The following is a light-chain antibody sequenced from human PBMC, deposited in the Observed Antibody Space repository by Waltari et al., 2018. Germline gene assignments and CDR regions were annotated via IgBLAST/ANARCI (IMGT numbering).Light chain of an antibody. V-gene: IGKV1-39*01. CDR1: QSISSY. CDR2: AAS. CDR3: QQSYSTPCA. J-gene: IGKJ1*01. Sequence: DIQMTQSPSSLSASVGDRVPITCRASQSISSYLNWYQQKPGKAPKLLIYAASSLQSGVPSRFSGSGSGTDFTLTISSLQPEDFATYYCQQSYSTPCAFGQGTKVEIK.